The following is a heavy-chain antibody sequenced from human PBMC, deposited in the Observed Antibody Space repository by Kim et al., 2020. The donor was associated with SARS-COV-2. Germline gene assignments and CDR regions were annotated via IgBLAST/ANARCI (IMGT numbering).Heavy chain of an antibody. J-gene: IGHJ4*02. D-gene: IGHD5-18*01. V-gene: IGHV3-11*01. CDR3: ARLPGRYSCDS. CDR2: ISNTGTSM. CDR1: GFTFSDYY. Sequence: GGSLRLSCAASGFTFSDYYMTWIRQAPGKGLEYISFISNTGTSMFYTDSVKGRFTISRDNTKKSLYLQMNSLRAEDTAVYYCARLPGRYSCDSWGPGTLV.